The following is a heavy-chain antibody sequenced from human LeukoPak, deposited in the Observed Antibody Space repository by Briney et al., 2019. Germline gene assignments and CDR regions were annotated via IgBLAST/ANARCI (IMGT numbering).Heavy chain of an antibody. CDR1: GFTFSNAW. Sequence: GGSLRLSCAASGFTFSNAWMSWVRQAPGKGLEWVSYISSSSSYIYYADSMRGRFTISRDNSKNTLYLQMNSLRAEDTAVYYCARVPADYWGQGTLVTVSS. CDR3: ARVPADY. CDR2: ISSSSSYI. V-gene: IGHV3-21*05. J-gene: IGHJ4*02.